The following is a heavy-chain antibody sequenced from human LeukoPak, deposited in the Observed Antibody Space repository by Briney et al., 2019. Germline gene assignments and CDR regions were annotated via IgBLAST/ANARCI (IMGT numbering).Heavy chain of an antibody. CDR2: IDKSGIT. D-gene: IGHD4-17*01. J-gene: IGHJ5*02. Sequence: SETLSLTCAVYGGSLGGFYWSWIRHSPGKGLEWIGEIDKSGITKYNPSLKSRFTMSVDTSKTQFTLRLSSVTAADTAVYYCARSDDYGDPYGPDHWDQGAQVTVSS. CDR1: GGSLGGFY. V-gene: IGHV4-34*01. CDR3: ARSDDYGDPYGPDH.